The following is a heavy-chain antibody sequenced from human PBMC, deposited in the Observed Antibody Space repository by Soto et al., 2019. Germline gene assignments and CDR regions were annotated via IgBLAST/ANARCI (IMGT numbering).Heavy chain of an antibody. Sequence: SETLSLTCTVSGGSISSSSYYWGWIRQPPGKGLEWIGSIYYSGSTYYNPSLKSRVTISVDTSKNQFSLKLSSVTAADTAVYYCAGRGYSYGFFYCMDVWGQVTTVTVSS. J-gene: IGHJ6*02. D-gene: IGHD5-18*01. CDR1: GGSISSSSYY. CDR3: AGRGYSYGFFYCMDV. CDR2: IYYSGST. V-gene: IGHV4-39*01.